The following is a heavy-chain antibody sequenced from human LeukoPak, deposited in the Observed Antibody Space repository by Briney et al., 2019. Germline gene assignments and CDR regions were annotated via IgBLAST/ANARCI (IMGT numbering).Heavy chain of an antibody. J-gene: IGHJ4*02. V-gene: IGHV3-74*01. CDR2: INSDGSST. CDR3: ARNRGDPSYFDY. CDR1: GFTFSNYW. Sequence: GGSLRLSCAASGFTFSNYWMHWARQAPGKGLVWVSRINSDGSSTTYADSLKGRFTISRDNAKNTLYLQMNSLGAGDTAVYYCARNRGDPSYFDYWGQGTLVTVSS. D-gene: IGHD4-17*01.